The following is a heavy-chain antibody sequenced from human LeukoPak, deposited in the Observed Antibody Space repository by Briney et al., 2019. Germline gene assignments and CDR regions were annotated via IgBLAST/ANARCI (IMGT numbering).Heavy chain of an antibody. CDR2: IYYSGST. V-gene: IGHV4-59*01. CDR3: ASGDYYGSGSYYHFDY. J-gene: IGHJ4*02. CDR1: GGSISSYY. D-gene: IGHD3-10*01. Sequence: PSETLSLTCTVSGGSISSYYWSWIRQPAGKGLEWIGYIYYSGSTNYNPSLKSRVTISVDTSKNQFSLRLSSVTAADTAVYYCASGDYYGSGSYYHFDYWGQGTLVTVSS.